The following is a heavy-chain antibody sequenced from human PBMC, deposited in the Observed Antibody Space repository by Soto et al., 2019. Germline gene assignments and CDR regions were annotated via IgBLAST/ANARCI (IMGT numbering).Heavy chain of an antibody. CDR2: IWYDGSNK. D-gene: IGHD1-20*01. CDR3: ARVGMKYYYYMDV. V-gene: IGHV3-33*01. J-gene: IGHJ6*03. Sequence: GGSLRLSCAASGFTFSSYGMHWVRQAPGKGLEWVAVIWYDGSNKYYADSVKGRFTISRDNSKNTLYLQMNSLRAEDTAVYYCARVGMKYYYYMDVWGKGTTVTVSS. CDR1: GFTFSSYG.